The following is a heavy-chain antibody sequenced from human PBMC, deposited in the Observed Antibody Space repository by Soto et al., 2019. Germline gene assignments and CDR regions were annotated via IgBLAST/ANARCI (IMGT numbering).Heavy chain of an antibody. V-gene: IGHV1-18*01. CDR1: GYTFTSFG. CDR2: ISGYNGNT. Sequence: GASVKVSFKASGYTFTSFGINWVRQAPGQGLEWMGWISGYNGNTNYAQNLQDRVTMTRDTSTSTAYMELRSLRSDDTAVYYCARPTDFYYYAMDVWGQGTTVTVSS. CDR3: ARPTDFYYYAMDV. J-gene: IGHJ6*02.